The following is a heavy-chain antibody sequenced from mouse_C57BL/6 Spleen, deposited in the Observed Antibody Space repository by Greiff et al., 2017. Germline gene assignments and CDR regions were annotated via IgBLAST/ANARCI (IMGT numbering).Heavy chain of an antibody. CDR3: ARNGYDGYFDV. V-gene: IGHV1-69*01. Sequence: QVQLQQPGAELVMPGASVKLSCKASGYTFTSYWMHWVKQRPGQGLGWIGEIDPSDSYTNYNQKFKGKSTLTVDKSSSTAYVQLSSLTSGDSAVYYCARNGYDGYFDVWGTGTTVTVSS. CDR2: IDPSDSYT. D-gene: IGHD2-2*01. J-gene: IGHJ1*03. CDR1: GYTFTSYW.